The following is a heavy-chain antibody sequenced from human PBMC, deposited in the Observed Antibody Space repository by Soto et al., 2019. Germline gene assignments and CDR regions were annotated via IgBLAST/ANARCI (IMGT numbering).Heavy chain of an antibody. CDR2: IFHTGTT. CDR3: TTEAYDNSGSLAFDI. CDR1: GGSISSSNW. J-gene: IGHJ3*02. Sequence: SETLSLTCAVSGGSISSSNWWSWVRQPPGKGLEWIGYIFHTGTTSYNPSLKSRVTLSVDTSQSQFSLKLNSVTAADTAVYYCTTEAYDNSGSLAFDIWGPGTLVTVSS. V-gene: IGHV4-4*02. D-gene: IGHD3-22*01.